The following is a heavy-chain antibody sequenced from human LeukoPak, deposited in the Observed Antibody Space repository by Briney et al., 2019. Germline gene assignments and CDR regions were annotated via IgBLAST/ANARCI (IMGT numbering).Heavy chain of an antibody. Sequence: SGGSLRLSCAASGFTFSSYSMNWVRQAPGKGLEWVAYIKRDGSTKNYVDSVKGRFTISRDNAKNSVYLQMNSLRDEDTAVYYWARVVTWFDPWGQGSVVTVSS. CDR1: GFTFSSYS. CDR3: ARVVTWFDP. J-gene: IGHJ5*02. CDR2: IKRDGSTK. V-gene: IGHV3-7*04.